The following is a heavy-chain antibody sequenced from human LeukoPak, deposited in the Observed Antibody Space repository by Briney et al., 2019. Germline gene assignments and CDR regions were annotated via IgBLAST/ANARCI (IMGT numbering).Heavy chain of an antibody. CDR3: ASLVPAAPLWADY. V-gene: IGHV1-2*02. Sequence: ASVKVSCKASGYTFTSYYMHWVRQAPGQGLEWMGIINPNSGGTNYAQKFQGRVTMTRDTSISTAYMELSRLRSDDTAVYYCASLVPAAPLWADYWGQGTLVTVSS. D-gene: IGHD2-2*01. CDR1: GYTFTSYY. CDR2: INPNSGGT. J-gene: IGHJ4*02.